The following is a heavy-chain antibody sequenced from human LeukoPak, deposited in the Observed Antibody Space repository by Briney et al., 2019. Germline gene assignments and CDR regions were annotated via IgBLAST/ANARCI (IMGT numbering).Heavy chain of an antibody. CDR2: VNDSGST. D-gene: IGHD6-13*01. V-gene: IGHV4-34*01. Sequence: SETLSPTCVVYGGSFSVYYWSWIRQPPGKGLEWIGEVNDSGSTNYNPSLKSRVTLSVDTSKNQFSLKLSSVTAADTAVYYCARGRGIAAAIVYWGQGTLVTVSS. CDR3: ARGRGIAAAIVY. J-gene: IGHJ4*02. CDR1: GGSFSVYY.